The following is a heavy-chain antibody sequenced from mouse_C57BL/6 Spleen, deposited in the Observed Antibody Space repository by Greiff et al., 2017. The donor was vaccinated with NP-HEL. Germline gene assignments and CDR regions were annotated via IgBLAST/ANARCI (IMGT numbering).Heavy chain of an antibody. CDR1: GYTFTDYN. J-gene: IGHJ3*01. CDR2: INPNNGGT. D-gene: IGHD2-3*01. V-gene: IGHV1-18*01. Sequence: VQLKQSGPELVKPGASVKIPCKASGYTFTDYNMHWVKQSHGQSLEWIGDINPNNGGTIYNQKFKGKATLTVDKSSSTAYMELRSLTSEDTGVYYWAKGYDCYDWFAYWGQGTLVTVSA. CDR3: AKGYDCYDWFAY.